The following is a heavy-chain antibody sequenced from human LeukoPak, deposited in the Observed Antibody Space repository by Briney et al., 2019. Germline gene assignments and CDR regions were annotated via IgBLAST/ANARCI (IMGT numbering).Heavy chain of an antibody. CDR3: ARDRHDLSHFDY. V-gene: IGHV3-66*02. J-gene: IGHJ4*02. CDR1: GFTVSSNY. Sequence: GGSLRLSCAASGFTVSSNYMSWVRQAPGKGLEWVSVIYSGGGTYYADSVKGRFTISRDNSKNTLYLQMNSLRAEDTAVYYCARDRHDLSHFDYWGQGTLVTVSS. D-gene: IGHD3-3*01. CDR2: IYSGGGT.